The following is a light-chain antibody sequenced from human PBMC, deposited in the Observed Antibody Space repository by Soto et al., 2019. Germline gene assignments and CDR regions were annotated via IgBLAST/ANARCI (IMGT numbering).Light chain of an antibody. Sequence: IVVTQSPGTLSLSAVERVTLSCRVSQYVSGRYIAWYQVKSGQTPRLLIYDASNRATGIPDRFSGSGSGTAFTLTISRLEPEDFAVYYCQQYGASPLTFGGGTRLEIK. CDR2: DAS. CDR3: QQYGASPLT. CDR1: QYVSGRY. J-gene: IGKJ4*01. V-gene: IGKV3-20*01.